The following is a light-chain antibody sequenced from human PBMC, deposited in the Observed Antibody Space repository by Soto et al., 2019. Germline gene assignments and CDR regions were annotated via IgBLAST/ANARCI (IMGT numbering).Light chain of an antibody. Sequence: QSALTQPRSVSGSPGQSVTISCTATSSDVGGYNFVSWYQQYPGKAPRLMIYDVNKRSSGVPDRFSGSKSGNTASLTISGLQAEDEADYYCCSYEETFYVFGTGTKVTVL. V-gene: IGLV2-11*01. CDR2: DVN. J-gene: IGLJ1*01. CDR3: CSYEETFYV. CDR1: SSDVGGYNF.